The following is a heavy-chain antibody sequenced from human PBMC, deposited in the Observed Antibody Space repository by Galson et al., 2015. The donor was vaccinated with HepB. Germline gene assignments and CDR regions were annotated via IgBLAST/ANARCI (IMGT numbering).Heavy chain of an antibody. CDR1: GFSDSSHY. CDR3: VGRGYSYGYDFDY. J-gene: IGHJ4*02. CDR2: IYSGGST. Sequence: SLSLSCAASGFSDSSHYMSWVRQAPGKGLEWVSVIYSGGSTYYADSVKGRFTISRDNSKNTLYLQMNSLRAEDTAVYYCVGRGYSYGYDFDYWGQGTLVTVSS. D-gene: IGHD5-18*01. V-gene: IGHV3-66*01.